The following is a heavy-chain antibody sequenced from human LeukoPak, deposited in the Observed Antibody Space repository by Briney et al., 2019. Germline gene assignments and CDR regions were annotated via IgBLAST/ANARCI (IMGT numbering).Heavy chain of an antibody. CDR3: ARLRVQQLASSYYMDV. V-gene: IGHV4-39*01. CDR2: LYYGVNT. J-gene: IGHJ6*03. CDR1: GDSVTTTNFY. D-gene: IGHD6-13*01. Sequence: SETLSLTCIVSGDSVTTTNFYWGWIRQAPEKGLEWIGSLYYGVNTYYKPSLKSRVTISVDTSLNQFSLILTSVTAADTGMYYCARLRVQQLASSYYMDVWGKGTTVTVSS.